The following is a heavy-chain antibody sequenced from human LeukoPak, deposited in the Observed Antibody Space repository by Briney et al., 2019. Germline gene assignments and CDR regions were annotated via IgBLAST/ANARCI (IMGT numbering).Heavy chain of an antibody. Sequence: SETLSLTCTVSGGSISSYFWSWIRQPPGKGLEWIGYIYYSGSTNYNPSLKSRVTISVDTSKNQFSLKLSSVTAADTAVYYCARDQGSYGVDPWGQGTLVTVSS. J-gene: IGHJ5*02. CDR3: ARDQGSYGVDP. CDR2: IYYSGST. CDR1: GGSISSYF. D-gene: IGHD1-26*01. V-gene: IGHV4-59*01.